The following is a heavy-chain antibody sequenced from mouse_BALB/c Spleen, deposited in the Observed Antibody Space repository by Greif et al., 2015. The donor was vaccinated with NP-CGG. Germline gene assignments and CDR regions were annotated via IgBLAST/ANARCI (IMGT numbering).Heavy chain of an antibody. Sequence: QVQLQQSGAELVRPGASVKLSCKASGYTFTSYWINWVKQRPRQGLEWIGNIYPSDSYTNYNQKLKDKATLTVDKSSSTAYMQLSSPTSEDSAVYYCTRSGKAAWFAYWGQGTLVTVSA. J-gene: IGHJ3*01. CDR1: GYTFTSYW. CDR3: TRSGKAAWFAY. D-gene: IGHD3-2*02. V-gene: IGHV1-69*02. CDR2: IYPSDSYT.